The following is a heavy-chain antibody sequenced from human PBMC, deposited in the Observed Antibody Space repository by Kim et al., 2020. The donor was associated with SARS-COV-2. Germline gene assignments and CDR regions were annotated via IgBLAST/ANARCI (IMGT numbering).Heavy chain of an antibody. CDR3: AESLYCTNGVCYSGTDY. CDR1: GGSFSGYY. CDR2: INHSGST. Sequence: SETLSLTCAVYGGSFSGYYWSWIRQPPGKGLEWIGEINHSGSTNYNPSLKSRVTISVDTSKNQFSLKLSSVTAADTAVYYCAESLYCTNGVCYSGTDYWGQGTLVTVSS. D-gene: IGHD2-8*01. J-gene: IGHJ4*02. V-gene: IGHV4-34*01.